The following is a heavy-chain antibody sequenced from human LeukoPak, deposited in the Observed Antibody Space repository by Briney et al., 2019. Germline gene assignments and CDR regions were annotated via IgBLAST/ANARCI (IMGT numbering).Heavy chain of an antibody. Sequence: PSETLSLTCNVSGDSLGSTTYYWGWIRQPPGKGLEWIGIIYYSGTTYYNPSLKSRITISMETSRNQFSLKLSSVTAADTAVYYCARHGHYDFWRELYYYYYMDVWGKGTTVTVSS. CDR2: IYYSGTT. CDR1: GDSLGSTTYY. D-gene: IGHD3-3*01. CDR3: ARHGHYDFWRELYYYYYMDV. V-gene: IGHV4-39*01. J-gene: IGHJ6*03.